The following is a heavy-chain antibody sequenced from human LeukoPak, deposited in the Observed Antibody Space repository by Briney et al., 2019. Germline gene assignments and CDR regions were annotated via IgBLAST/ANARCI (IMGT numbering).Heavy chain of an antibody. D-gene: IGHD7-27*01. V-gene: IGHV3-30*02. Sequence: GGSLRLSCAASGFIFKNFGMYWVRQAPGKGLDWVAFIRYDGSRTYYTDCVKGRFTISRDNSNNTLYLQMNSLRPEDTAVYFCAKDRSWGMNSAEYWGQGTLVTVSS. CDR3: AKDRSWGMNSAEY. J-gene: IGHJ4*02. CDR2: IRYDGSRT. CDR1: GFIFKNFG.